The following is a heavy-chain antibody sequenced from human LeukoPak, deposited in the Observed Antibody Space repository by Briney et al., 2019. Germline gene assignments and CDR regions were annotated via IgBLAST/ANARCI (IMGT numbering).Heavy chain of an antibody. D-gene: IGHD3-3*01. Sequence: ASVKVSCKASGYTFTGYYMHWVRQAPGQGLEWMGWINPNSGGTNYAQKFQGRVTMTGDTSISTAYMELSRLRSDDTAVYYCARSGVVTLYNWFDPWGQGTLVTVSS. CDR1: GYTFTGYY. CDR3: ARSGVVTLYNWFDP. J-gene: IGHJ5*02. CDR2: INPNSGGT. V-gene: IGHV1-2*02.